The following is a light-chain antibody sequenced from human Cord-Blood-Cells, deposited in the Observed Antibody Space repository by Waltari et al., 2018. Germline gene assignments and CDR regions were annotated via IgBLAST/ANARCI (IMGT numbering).Light chain of an antibody. V-gene: IGLV2-8*01. J-gene: IGLJ2*01. Sequence: QSALTQPPSASGSPGQSVTISCTGTSSDVGGYNYVSWYQQHPGKAPKLMIYEVSKRPSGLPERFSGSKSGNTASLTVSGLQAEDEADYYCSSYAGSNNVVFGGGTKLTVL. CDR2: EVS. CDR3: SSYAGSNNVV. CDR1: SSDVGGYNY.